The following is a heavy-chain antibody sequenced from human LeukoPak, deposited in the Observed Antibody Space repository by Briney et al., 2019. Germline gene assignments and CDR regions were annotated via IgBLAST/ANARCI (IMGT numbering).Heavy chain of an antibody. D-gene: IGHD3-10*01. CDR3: AKDGIWFGELLYNFDY. J-gene: IGHJ4*02. V-gene: IGHV3-23*01. CDR2: ISGSGGST. Sequence: PGGSLRLSCAASGFSFNAYWMAWVRQAPGKGLEWVSAISGSGGSTYYADSVKGRFTISRDNSKNTLYLQMNSLRAEDTAVYYCAKDGIWFGELLYNFDYWGQGTLVTVSS. CDR1: GFSFNAYW.